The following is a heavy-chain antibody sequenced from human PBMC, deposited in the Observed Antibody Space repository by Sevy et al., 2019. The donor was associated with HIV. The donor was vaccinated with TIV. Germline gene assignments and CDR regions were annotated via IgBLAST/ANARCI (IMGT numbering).Heavy chain of an antibody. Sequence: GGSLRLSCAASGFTFSSYGMHWVRQAPGKGLERVAVISYDGSNKYYADSVKGRFTISRDNSKNTLYLQMNSLRAEDTAVYYCAKDMDPLGYCSSTSCYRGASADYWGQGTLVTVSS. CDR2: ISYDGSNK. CDR1: GFTFSSYG. V-gene: IGHV3-30*18. J-gene: IGHJ4*02. CDR3: AKDMDPLGYCSSTSCYRGASADY. D-gene: IGHD2-2*01.